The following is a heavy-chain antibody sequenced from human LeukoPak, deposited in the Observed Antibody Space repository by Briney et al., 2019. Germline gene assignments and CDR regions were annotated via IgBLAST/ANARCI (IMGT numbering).Heavy chain of an antibody. CDR1: GYTFTAYY. Sequence: GASVKVSCKASGYTFTAYYMHWVRQAPGQGLEWMGRINPNSGGTNYAQKFQGRVTLTRDTSITTAYMELSRLTSDDTAVFYCAKNLRVAATGSFVAFDIWGQGTMVTVSS. J-gene: IGHJ3*02. D-gene: IGHD6-13*01. CDR3: AKNLRVAATGSFVAFDI. CDR2: INPNSGGT. V-gene: IGHV1-2*02.